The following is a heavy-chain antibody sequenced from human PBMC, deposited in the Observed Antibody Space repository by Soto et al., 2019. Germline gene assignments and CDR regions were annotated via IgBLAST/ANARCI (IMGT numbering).Heavy chain of an antibody. CDR2: IIPIFGTA. J-gene: IGHJ4*02. CDR1: GGTFSSYA. V-gene: IGHV1-69*13. Sequence: VASVKVSCKASGGTFSSYAISWVRQAPGQGLEWMGGIIPIFGTANYAQKFQGRVTITADESTSTAYMELSSLRSEDTAVYYCASVIAVAGTGISDYWGQGTLVTVSS. D-gene: IGHD6-19*01. CDR3: ASVIAVAGTGISDY.